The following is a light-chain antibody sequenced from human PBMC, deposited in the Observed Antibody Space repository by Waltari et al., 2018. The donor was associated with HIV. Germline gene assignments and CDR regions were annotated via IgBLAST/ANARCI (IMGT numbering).Light chain of an antibody. J-gene: IGKJ4*01. CDR2: AAS. CDR3: QQSYSSPPN. Sequence: DIQVTQSPSSLSASVGDRVTITSRASQSISSYLNWYQHKPGTATKLLIYAASSLKSGVPTRFGGSGSGIDFTLIISSLQPEDSATYYCQQSYSSPPNFGGGTKVEI. V-gene: IGKV1-39*01. CDR1: QSISSY.